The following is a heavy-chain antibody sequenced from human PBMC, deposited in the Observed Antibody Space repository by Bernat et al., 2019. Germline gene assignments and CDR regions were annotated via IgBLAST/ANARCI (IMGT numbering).Heavy chain of an antibody. CDR2: IIPIFGTA. CDR1: GGTFSSYA. V-gene: IGHV1-69*06. Sequence: QVQLVQSGAEVKKPGSSVKVSCKASGGTFSSYAISWVRQAPGQGLEWMGGIIPIFGTANYAQKFQGRVTITADKSTSTAYMELSSLRSEDTAVYYCARGGDAYYDSTPHVFDYWGQGTLVTVSS. J-gene: IGHJ4*02. D-gene: IGHD3-22*01. CDR3: ARGGDAYYDSTPHVFDY.